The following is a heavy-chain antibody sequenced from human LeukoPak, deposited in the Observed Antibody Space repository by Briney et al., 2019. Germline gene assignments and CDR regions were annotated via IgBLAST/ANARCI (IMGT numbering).Heavy chain of an antibody. V-gene: IGHV3-23*01. D-gene: IGHD2-2*01. CDR3: AKSGPYCSSTSCYLDY. CDR1: GFTFSSYA. J-gene: IGHJ4*02. Sequence: GGSLRLSCAASGFTFSSYAMSWVRQAPGKGLEWVSAISGSGGSTYYTDSVKGRFTISRDNSKNTLYLQMNSLRAEDTAVYYCAKSGPYCSSTSCYLDYWGQGTLVTVSS. CDR2: ISGSGGST.